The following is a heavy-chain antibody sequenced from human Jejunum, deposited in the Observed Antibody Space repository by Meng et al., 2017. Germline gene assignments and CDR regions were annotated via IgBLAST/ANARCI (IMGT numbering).Heavy chain of an antibody. CDR3: ARLSDYYDTSGYYG. J-gene: IGHJ4*02. CDR2: IYWDDDK. V-gene: IGHV2-5*02. D-gene: IGHD3-22*01. CDR1: GFSLSTSGVG. Sequence: QITLKESGPTLVKPTQTLTLTCTFSGFSLSTSGVGVGWIRQPPGKALEWLAIIYWDDDKRYSPSLKSRLTITKDTSKNQVVLTMTNMDPVDTATYYCARLSDYYDTSGYYGWGQGTLVTVSS.